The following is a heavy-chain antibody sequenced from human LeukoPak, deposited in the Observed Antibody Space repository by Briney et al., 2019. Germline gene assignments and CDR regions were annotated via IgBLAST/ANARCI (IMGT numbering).Heavy chain of an antibody. CDR3: ARGGGENSSGQLFDY. D-gene: IGHD6-19*01. V-gene: IGHV3-30*04. J-gene: IGHJ4*02. Sequence: PGGSLRLSCTASGFTFSAYAMHWVRQAPGKGLEWVAIVSYDENNKYYVDSVKGRFTISRDNSKNTLYLQMNSLRPEDTAVYYCARGGGENSSGQLFDYWGQGTLVTVSS. CDR1: GFTFSAYA. CDR2: VSYDENNK.